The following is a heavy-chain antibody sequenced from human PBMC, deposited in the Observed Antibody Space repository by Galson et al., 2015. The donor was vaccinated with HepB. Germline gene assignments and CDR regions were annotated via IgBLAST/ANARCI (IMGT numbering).Heavy chain of an antibody. J-gene: IGHJ4*02. CDR1: GGTFSSYA. CDR3: ARVGSRYSYGYGPTTFDY. V-gene: IGHV1-69*01. CDR2: IIPIFGTA. Sequence: SCKASGGTFSSYAISWVRQAPGQGLEWMGGIIPIFGTANYAQKFQGRVTITADESTSTAYMELSSLRSEDTAVYYCARVGSRYSYGYGPTTFDYWGQGTLVTVSS. D-gene: IGHD5-18*01.